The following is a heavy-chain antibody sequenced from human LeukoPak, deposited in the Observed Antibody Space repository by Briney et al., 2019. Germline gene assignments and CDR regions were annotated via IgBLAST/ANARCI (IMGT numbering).Heavy chain of an antibody. V-gene: IGHV3-7*01. CDR1: GFTFTKYW. J-gene: IGHJ6*03. Sequence: AGGSLRLSCTASGFTFTKYWMTWVRQAPGKGLEWVGNIKQDGSDKNYMDSVKGRFTISRDNTKNSLYLQMNSLRAEDTAVYYCARELVGVVTPYYYYMDVWGKGTTVTVSS. CDR2: IKQDGSDK. D-gene: IGHD3-3*01. CDR3: ARELVGVVTPYYYYMDV.